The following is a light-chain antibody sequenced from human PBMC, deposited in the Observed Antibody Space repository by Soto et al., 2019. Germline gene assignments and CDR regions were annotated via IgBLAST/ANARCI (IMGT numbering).Light chain of an antibody. J-gene: IGKJ1*01. Sequence: ETVLTHAPSTLPWSPGERATLSCRVSQSVSRNLPWHEQTPRQAPSPPTYQTSSSPAGIPARFSATESGTAFTSTLTSQYPTDFGLQYNKYPTYWPATFGQGTKVDIK. CDR1: QSVSRN. CDR2: QTS. CDR3: KYPTYWPAT. V-gene: IGKV3-11*01.